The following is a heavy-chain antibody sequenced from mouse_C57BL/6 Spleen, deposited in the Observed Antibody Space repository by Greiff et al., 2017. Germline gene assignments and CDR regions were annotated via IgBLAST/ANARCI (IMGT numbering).Heavy chain of an antibody. V-gene: IGHV1-26*01. Sequence: DVKLQESGPELVKPGASVKISCKASGYTFTDYYMNWVKQSHGKSLEWIGDINPNNGGTSYNQKFKGKATLTVDKSSSTAYMELRSLTSEDSAVYYCAKITTVVADYWGQGTSVTVSS. CDR2: INPNNGGT. J-gene: IGHJ4*01. CDR3: AKITTVVADY. D-gene: IGHD1-1*01. CDR1: GYTFTDYY.